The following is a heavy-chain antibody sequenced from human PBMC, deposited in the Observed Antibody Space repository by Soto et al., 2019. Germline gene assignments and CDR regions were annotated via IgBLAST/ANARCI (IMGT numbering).Heavy chain of an antibody. CDR2: IRGFSPYT. Sequence: GGSLRLSCVASGFTFRTYTMNWVRQAPGKGLEWVSGIRGFSPYTFYAESVKGRFTISRDNAKNSLYLQMNSLGVEDTAVYYCARDRGYDAHDYYYNAMDVWGQGRTVTVSS. CDR1: GFTFRTYT. D-gene: IGHD2-15*01. J-gene: IGHJ6*02. V-gene: IGHV3-21*01. CDR3: ARDRGYDAHDYYYNAMDV.